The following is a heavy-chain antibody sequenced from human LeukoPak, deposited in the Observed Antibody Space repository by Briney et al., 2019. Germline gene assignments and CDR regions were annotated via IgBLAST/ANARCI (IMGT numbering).Heavy chain of an antibody. J-gene: IGHJ4*02. CDR1: GGSISSYY. CDR3: ARDLRGYSYGLDY. CDR2: IYYSGST. V-gene: IGHV4-59*01. D-gene: IGHD5-18*01. Sequence: SETLSLTCTVSGGSISSYYWSWIRHPPGKGLEWIGYIYYSGSTNYNPSLTSRVTISVDTSKNQFSLKLSSVTAADTAVYYCARDLRGYSYGLDYWGQGTLVTVSS.